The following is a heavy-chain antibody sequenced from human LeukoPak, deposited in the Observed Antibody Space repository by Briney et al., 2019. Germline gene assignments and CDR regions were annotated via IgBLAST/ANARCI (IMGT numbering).Heavy chain of an antibody. J-gene: IGHJ6*02. Sequence: SETLSLTCTVSGGSISSYYWSWIRQPPGKGLEWIGYTYYSGSTNYNPSLKSRVTISVDTSKNQFSLKLSSVTAADTAVYYCARARYSSGPFKTYYYYGMDVWGQGTTVTVSS. CDR3: ARARYSSGPFKTYYYYGMDV. CDR2: TYYSGST. V-gene: IGHV4-59*01. D-gene: IGHD6-19*01. CDR1: GGSISSYY.